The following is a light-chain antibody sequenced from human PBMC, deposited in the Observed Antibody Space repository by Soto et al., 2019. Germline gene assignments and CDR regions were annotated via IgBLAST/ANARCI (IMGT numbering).Light chain of an antibody. CDR2: EVI. CDR1: SSDVGGYNY. CDR3: NSYGSNNNWV. V-gene: IGLV2-8*01. J-gene: IGLJ3*02. Sequence: QSALTQPPSASGSPGQSVTISCTGTSSDVGGYNYVSWFQQHPGKAPRLMIYEVIKRPSGVPDRFSGSKSGNTASLTVSGLQAEDEADYYCNSYGSNNNWVFGGGTKLTVL.